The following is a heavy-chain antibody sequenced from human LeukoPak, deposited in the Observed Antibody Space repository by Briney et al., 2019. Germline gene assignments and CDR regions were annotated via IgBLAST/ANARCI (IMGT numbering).Heavy chain of an antibody. Sequence: SQTLSLTCAISGDSVSSNSAAWNWIRQSPSRGLEWLGRTYDRSKWYNDYAVSVKSRITINPDTSKNQFSLQLNSVTPGDTAVYYCARNSNYYDSSGYVIYYYYYMDVWGKGTTVTVSS. D-gene: IGHD3-22*01. CDR2: TYDRSKWYN. CDR1: GDSVSSNSAA. V-gene: IGHV6-1*01. CDR3: ARNSNYYDSSGYVIYYYYYMDV. J-gene: IGHJ6*03.